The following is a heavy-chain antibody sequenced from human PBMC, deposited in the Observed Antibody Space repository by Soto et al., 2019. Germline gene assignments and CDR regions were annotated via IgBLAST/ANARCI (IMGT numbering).Heavy chain of an antibody. V-gene: IGHV3-48*04. CDR2: IVSSSSYT. CDR1: GFTFSNYV. J-gene: IGHJ4*02. CDR3: ARLRASTWYMGGYLDY. D-gene: IGHD6-13*01. Sequence: EVQLLESGGGLVQPGGSLRLSCEASGFTFSNYVMTWVRQAPGKGLEWVSYIVSSSSYTNYADSVKGRFTISRDNAKNSLYLEMNSLRAEDTAVYYCARLRASTWYMGGYLDYWGQGTLVTVSS.